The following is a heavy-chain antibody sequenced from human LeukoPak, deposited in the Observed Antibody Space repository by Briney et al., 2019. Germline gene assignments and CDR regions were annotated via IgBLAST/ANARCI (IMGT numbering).Heavy chain of an antibody. J-gene: IGHJ6*04. Sequence: SVKVSCKASGGTFSSYAISWVRQAPGQGLEWMGGIIPIFGTANYAQKFQGRVTITADESTSTAYMELSSLRSEDTAVYYCAISHNWNAPRPYYCYGMDVWGKGTTVTVSS. D-gene: IGHD1-1*01. CDR1: GGTFSSYA. CDR3: AISHNWNAPRPYYCYGMDV. CDR2: IIPIFGTA. V-gene: IGHV1-69*01.